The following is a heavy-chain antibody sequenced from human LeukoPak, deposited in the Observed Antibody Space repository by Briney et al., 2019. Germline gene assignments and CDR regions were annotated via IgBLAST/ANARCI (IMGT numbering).Heavy chain of an antibody. J-gene: IGHJ4*02. Sequence: GGSLRLSCAASGFTFSDYQMSWIRQAPGKGLEWVSYIRSSGSDTYYADSVKGRFTISRDNSKNTLYLQIDSLRAEDTAIYYRTRDAYNFNDFDYWGQGTLVTVSS. CDR1: GFTFSDYQ. D-gene: IGHD5-24*01. V-gene: IGHV3-11*04. CDR3: TRDAYNFNDFDY. CDR2: IRSSGSDT.